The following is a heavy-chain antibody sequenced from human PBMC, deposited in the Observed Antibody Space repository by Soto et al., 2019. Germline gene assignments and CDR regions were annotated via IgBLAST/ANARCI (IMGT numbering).Heavy chain of an antibody. CDR2: MNPNSGNT. V-gene: IGHV1-8*01. Sequence: QVQLVQSGAEVKKPGASVKVSCKASGYTFTSYDINWVRQATGQGVEWMGWMNPNSGNTGYAQKFQGRVTMTRNTSISTAYMELSSLRSEETAVYYCAREQSSSWRVDYWGQGTLVTVSS. CDR1: GYTFTSYD. CDR3: AREQSSSWRVDY. J-gene: IGHJ4*02. D-gene: IGHD6-13*01.